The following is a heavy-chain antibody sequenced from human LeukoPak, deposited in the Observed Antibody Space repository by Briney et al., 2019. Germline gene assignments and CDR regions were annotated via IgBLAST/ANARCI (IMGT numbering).Heavy chain of an antibody. CDR2: TRNKANSYTT. CDR3: VRDSGSYTRHYYFDD. J-gene: IGHJ4*02. CDR1: GFTFSDHY. V-gene: IGHV3-72*01. D-gene: IGHD1-26*01. Sequence: PGGSLRLSCAVSGFTFSDHYMGWVRQAPGKGLEWVGRTRNKANSYTTEYAASVKGRFTISRDDSKNSLYLQMNSLKIEDTAVYYCVRDSGSYTRHYYFDDWGQGTLVTVSS.